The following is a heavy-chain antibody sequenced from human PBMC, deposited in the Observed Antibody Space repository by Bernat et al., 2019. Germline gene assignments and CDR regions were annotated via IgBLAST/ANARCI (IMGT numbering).Heavy chain of an antibody. CDR3: ATNAPLDS. J-gene: IGHJ4*02. Sequence: EVQLVESGGDLVQPGGSLRLSCAASGINFGDCWMSWVRQAPGKGLEWVAYIKQDGNQKFYVDSVKGRFTISRDNAKNLLYLQMNNLRVEDTALHYCATNAPLDSWGQGTLVTVSS. V-gene: IGHV3-7*03. CDR2: IKQDGNQK. CDR1: GINFGDCW.